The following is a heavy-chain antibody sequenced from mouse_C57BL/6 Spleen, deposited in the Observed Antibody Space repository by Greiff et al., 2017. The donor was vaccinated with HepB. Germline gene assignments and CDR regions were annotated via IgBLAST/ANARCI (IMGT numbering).Heavy chain of an antibody. CDR3: ARSNYYGSSGYYYAMDY. J-gene: IGHJ4*01. D-gene: IGHD1-1*01. CDR1: GYTFTDYN. CDR2: INPNNGGT. Sequence: EVQLQQSGPELVKPGASVKMSCKASGYTFTDYNMHWVKQSHGKSLEWIGYINPNNGGTSYNQKFKGKATLTVNKSSSTAYMELRSLTSEDSAVYDCARSNYYGSSGYYYAMDYWGQGTSVTVSS. V-gene: IGHV1-22*01.